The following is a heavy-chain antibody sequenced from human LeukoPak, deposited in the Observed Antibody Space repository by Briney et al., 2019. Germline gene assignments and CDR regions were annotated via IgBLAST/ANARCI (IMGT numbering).Heavy chain of an antibody. Sequence: GASLKISCQGSGYRFTSYWIGWVRQMPGKGLEWMGIIYPGDSDTRYSPSFQGQVTISADKSISTAYLQWSSLKASDTAMYYCARRGSSGRRRDLYYFDYWGQGTLATVSS. CDR2: IYPGDSDT. CDR1: GYRFTSYW. J-gene: IGHJ4*02. CDR3: ARRGSSGRRRDLYYFDY. D-gene: IGHD6-19*01. V-gene: IGHV5-51*01.